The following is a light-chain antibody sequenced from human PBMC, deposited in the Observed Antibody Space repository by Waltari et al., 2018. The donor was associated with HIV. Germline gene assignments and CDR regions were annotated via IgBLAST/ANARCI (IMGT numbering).Light chain of an antibody. CDR2: GAS. V-gene: IGKV3-20*01. Sequence: DIVLTQSPGTLSLSPGERATLSCRASQSIYGSYLAWYQQKPGQPPRFLIYGASSRAAGTPDRFSGSGSGTEFTLTISRLEPEDFAVYYCQRYSTSPPYTFGQGTKLENK. CDR3: QRYSTSPPYT. J-gene: IGKJ2*01. CDR1: QSIYGSY.